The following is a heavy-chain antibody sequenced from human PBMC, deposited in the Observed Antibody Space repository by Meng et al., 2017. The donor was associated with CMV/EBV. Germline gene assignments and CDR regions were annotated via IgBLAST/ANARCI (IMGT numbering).Heavy chain of an antibody. D-gene: IGHD2-2*01. V-gene: IGHV4-4*02. CDR2: IYRSGST. CDR3: ARSLYCSSTSCYLEGMDV. J-gene: IGHJ6*02. CDR1: GGSISSSNW. Sequence: SETLSLTCAVSGGSISSSNWWSWVRQPPGKGLEWIGEIYRSGSTNYNPSLKSRVTISVDKSKNQFSLKLSSVTAADTAVYYCARSLYCSSTSCYLEGMDVWGQGTTVTVSS.